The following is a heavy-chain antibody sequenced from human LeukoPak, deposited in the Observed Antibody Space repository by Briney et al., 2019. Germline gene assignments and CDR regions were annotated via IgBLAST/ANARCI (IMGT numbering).Heavy chain of an antibody. CDR3: AKVVNSGYYYYFDY. Sequence: GGSLRLSCAASGFTFSSYAMSWVRQAPGKGLEWVSAISGSGGSTYCADSVKGRFTISRDNSKNTLYLQMNSLSAEDTAVYYCAKVVNSGYYYYFDYWGQGTLVTVSS. J-gene: IGHJ4*02. CDR2: ISGSGGST. V-gene: IGHV3-23*01. D-gene: IGHD3-22*01. CDR1: GFTFSSYA.